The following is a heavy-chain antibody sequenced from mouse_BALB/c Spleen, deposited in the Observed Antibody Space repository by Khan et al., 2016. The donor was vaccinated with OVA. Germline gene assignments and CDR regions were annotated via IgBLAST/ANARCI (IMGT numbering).Heavy chain of an antibody. CDR3: ASTREPDYFDY. Sequence: QVQLKESGPGLVAPSQSLSITCTVSGFSLTSYGVHWIRQPPGKGLEWLGVIWAGGSTNYNSALMSRLSISKDNSKSQVFLKMNSLQTDDTAMYFCASTREPDYFDYWGQGTTLTVSS. CDR1: GFSLTSYG. V-gene: IGHV2-9*02. J-gene: IGHJ2*01. CDR2: IWAGGST.